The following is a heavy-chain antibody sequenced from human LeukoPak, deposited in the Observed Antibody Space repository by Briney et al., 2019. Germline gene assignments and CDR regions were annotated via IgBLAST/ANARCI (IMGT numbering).Heavy chain of an antibody. CDR1: GGSISSGGYY. J-gene: IGHJ5*02. Sequence: SETLSLTCTVSGGSISSGGYYWSWIRQPPGKGLEWIGSIYYSGSTYYNPSLKSRVTISVDTSKNQFSLKLSSVTAADTAVYYCAIDSSGYYNWFDPWGQGTLVTVSS. CDR2: IYYSGST. D-gene: IGHD3-22*01. V-gene: IGHV4-39*01. CDR3: AIDSSGYYNWFDP.